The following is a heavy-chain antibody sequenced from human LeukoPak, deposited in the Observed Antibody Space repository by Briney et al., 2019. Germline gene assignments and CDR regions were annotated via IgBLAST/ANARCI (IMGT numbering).Heavy chain of an antibody. D-gene: IGHD3-3*01. CDR2: FDSEDGDK. V-gene: IGHV1-24*01. Sequence: ASVKVSCKVSGYTLSELSMHWVRQAPGKGLEWMGGFDSEDGDKIYAQMLQGSVTMTETTSTDIAFMERSRPRSEAAVLYYWATSPRELRFLEWLSWGGGTGVRVS. CDR1: GYTLSELS. CDR3: ATSPRELRFLEWLS. J-gene: IGHJ4*02.